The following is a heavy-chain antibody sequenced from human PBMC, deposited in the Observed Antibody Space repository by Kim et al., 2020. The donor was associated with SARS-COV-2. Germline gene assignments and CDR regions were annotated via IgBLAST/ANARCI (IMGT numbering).Heavy chain of an antibody. J-gene: IGHJ3*02. CDR1: GGSISSGSYY. CDR2: IHYSGTT. CDR3: ARDLSSSRDAFDI. Sequence: SETLSLTCTVSGGSISSGSYYWSWIRQHPGKGLEWIGYIHYSGTTYYNPSLKSRVTMSVDTSRNQFSLRLSSVTAADTAVYYCARDLSSSRDAFDIWDQGTMVTVSS. V-gene: IGHV4-31*03.